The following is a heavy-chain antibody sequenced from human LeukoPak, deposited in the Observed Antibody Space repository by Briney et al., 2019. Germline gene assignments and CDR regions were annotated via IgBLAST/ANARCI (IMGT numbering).Heavy chain of an antibody. CDR1: GGSFSGYY. V-gene: IGHV4-34*01. Sequence: SETLSLTCAVYGGSFSGYYWTWIRQPPGKGLEWIGEINHSGSTNYNPSLKSRVTISVDTSKNQFSLKLSSVNAADTAVYYCARGYCSSTSCYYYYGMDVWGKGTTVTVSS. CDR3: ARGYCSSTSCYYYYGMDV. J-gene: IGHJ6*04. CDR2: INHSGST. D-gene: IGHD2-2*01.